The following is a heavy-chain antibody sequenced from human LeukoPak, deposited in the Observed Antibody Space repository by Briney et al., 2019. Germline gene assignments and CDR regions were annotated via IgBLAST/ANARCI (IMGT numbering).Heavy chain of an antibody. J-gene: IGHJ4*02. CDR3: ARDPWGTHAY. Sequence: GGSLRLSCAASGFSSYSLNWVRQAPGKGLEWVSSVSSGSDYIYYADSVKGRFTISRDNAKNSLYLQMNSLRAEDTAIYYCARDPWGTHAYWGQGTLVTVSS. CDR2: VSSGSDYI. CDR1: GFSSYS. D-gene: IGHD3-16*01. V-gene: IGHV3-21*01.